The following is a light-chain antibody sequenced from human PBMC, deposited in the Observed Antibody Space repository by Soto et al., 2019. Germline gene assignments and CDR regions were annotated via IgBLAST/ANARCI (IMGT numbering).Light chain of an antibody. CDR1: RIGSSX. J-gene: IGKJ1*01. V-gene: IGKV3-15*01. CDR2: RSS. Sequence: VMAQSPSTLSVSPGETSTLSFMARRIGSSXLAFXXXXXXXXPSXXIYRSSTRATGIPARFSGSGSGTEFTLTISSLQSEDFAVYYCQQYNNWPRTFGQGTKV. CDR3: QQYNNWPRT.